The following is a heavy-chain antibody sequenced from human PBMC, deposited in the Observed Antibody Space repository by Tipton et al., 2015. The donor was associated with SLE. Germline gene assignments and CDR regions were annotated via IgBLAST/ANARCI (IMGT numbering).Heavy chain of an antibody. CDR3: ARYRSTGGSCFDY. CDR2: INPSVGTT. J-gene: IGHJ4*02. CDR1: GYTFTSHY. Sequence: QSGPEVKKPGASVKVSCKASGYTFTSHYIHWVRQAPGQGLEWMGIINPSVGTTTYAQKFQGRLTMTRDTSTSTVYMELTFLRSEDTAVYYCARYRSTGGSCFDYWGQGTLVTVSS. D-gene: IGHD2-15*01. V-gene: IGHV1-46*01.